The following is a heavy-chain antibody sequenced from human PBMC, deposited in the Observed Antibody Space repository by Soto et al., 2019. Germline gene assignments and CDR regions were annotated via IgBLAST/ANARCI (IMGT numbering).Heavy chain of an antibody. D-gene: IGHD5-12*01. Sequence: SVKVSCKASGFTFTSSAVQWVRQARGQRLEWIGWIVVGSGNTNYAQKFQERVTITRDMSTSTAYMELSSLRSEDTAVYYCARRIVATETFDYWGQGTLVTVSS. CDR3: ARRIVATETFDY. CDR1: GFTFTSSA. CDR2: IVVGSGNT. J-gene: IGHJ4*02. V-gene: IGHV1-58*01.